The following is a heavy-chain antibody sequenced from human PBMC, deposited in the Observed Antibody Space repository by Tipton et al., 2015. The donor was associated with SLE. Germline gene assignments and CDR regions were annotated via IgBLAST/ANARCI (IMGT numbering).Heavy chain of an antibody. V-gene: IGHV3-23*01. CDR1: GFTFTDHG. J-gene: IGHJ4*02. CDR3: ARYYSPQMGLPFLDY. CDR2: INRSGGAT. Sequence: SLRLSCAASGFTFTDHGMSWVRQAQGKGLGWVAGINRSGGATYYADSVKGRFIISRDNSKNTVYLQMNTLRTEDTAVYYCARYYSPQMGLPFLDYWGQGTLVTVSS. D-gene: IGHD2-15*01.